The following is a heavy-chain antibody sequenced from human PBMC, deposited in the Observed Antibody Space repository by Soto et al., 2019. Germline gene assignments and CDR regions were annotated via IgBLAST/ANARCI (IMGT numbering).Heavy chain of an antibody. CDR1: GGSISSYY. J-gene: IGHJ5*02. Sequence: SETLSLTCTVSGGSISSYYWSWIRQPPGKGLEWIGYIYYSGSTNYNPSLKSRVTISVDTSKNQFSLKLSSVTAADTAVYYCARQAPSSYTKQYNWFDPWGQGTLVTVSS. D-gene: IGHD6-6*01. CDR3: ARQAPSSYTKQYNWFDP. V-gene: IGHV4-59*08. CDR2: IYYSGST.